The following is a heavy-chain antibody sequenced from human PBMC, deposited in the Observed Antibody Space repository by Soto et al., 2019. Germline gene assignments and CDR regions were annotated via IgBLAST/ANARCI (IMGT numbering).Heavy chain of an antibody. V-gene: IGHV1-18*01. Sequence: VSVKVSCKASGYGFTSYGISWARQAPGQELEWMGWISAYNGNTNYAQKLQGRVTMTTDTSTSTAYMELRSLRSDDTAVYYCARAGIAARPHNPFNWLDPWGQGTLVTVSS. J-gene: IGHJ5*02. CDR3: ARAGIAARPHNPFNWLDP. D-gene: IGHD6-6*01. CDR2: ISAYNGNT. CDR1: GYGFTSYG.